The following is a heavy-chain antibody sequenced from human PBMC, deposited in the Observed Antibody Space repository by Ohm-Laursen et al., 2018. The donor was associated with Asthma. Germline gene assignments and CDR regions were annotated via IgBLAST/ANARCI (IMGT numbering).Heavy chain of an antibody. CDR3: ATLSWYAYQF. J-gene: IGHJ4*02. CDR2: IKPDGSQT. D-gene: IGHD3-16*01. V-gene: IGHV3-7*01. CDR1: GFTFSGSW. Sequence: SLRLSCTASGFTFSGSWMIWVRQAPGRGLQRLAFIKPDGSQTYYADSVKGRFTISRDNSKNSLYLQMSSLGGEDTAIYYCATLSWYAYQFWGQGTLVTVSS.